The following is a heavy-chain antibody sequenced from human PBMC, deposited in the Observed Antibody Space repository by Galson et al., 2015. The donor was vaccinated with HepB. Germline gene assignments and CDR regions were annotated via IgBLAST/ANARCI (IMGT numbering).Heavy chain of an antibody. D-gene: IGHD1-26*01. CDR2: ISAYNGNT. CDR3: ARDQWVEGWELLEDSYYFDY. V-gene: IGHV1-18*04. J-gene: IGHJ4*02. Sequence: SVKVSCKASGYTFTSYGISWVRQAPGQGLEWMGWISAYNGNTNYAQKLQGRVTMTTDTSTSTAYMELRSLRSDDTAVYYCARDQWVEGWELLEDSYYFDYWGQGTLVTVSS. CDR1: GYTFTSYG.